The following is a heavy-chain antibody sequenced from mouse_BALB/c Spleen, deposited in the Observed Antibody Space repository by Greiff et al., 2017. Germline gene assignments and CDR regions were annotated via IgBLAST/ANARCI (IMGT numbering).Heavy chain of an antibody. CDR1: GFTFSDYY. Sequence: EVQGVESGGGLVKPGGSLKLSCAASGFTFSDYYMYWVRQTPEKRLEWVATISDGGSYTYYPDSVKGRFTISRDNAKNNLYLQMSSLKSEDTAMYYCARGTGCAYGGQGTLVTVSA. CDR2: ISDGGSYT. J-gene: IGHJ3*01. V-gene: IGHV5-4*02. CDR3: ARGTGCAY.